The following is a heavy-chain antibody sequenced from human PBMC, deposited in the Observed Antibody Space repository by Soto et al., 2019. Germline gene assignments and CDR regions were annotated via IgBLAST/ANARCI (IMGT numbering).Heavy chain of an antibody. J-gene: IGHJ2*01. Sequence: QVQLVQSGAEVKKPGSSVKVSCKASGGTFSSYAISWVRQAPGQGLEWMGGIIPIFGTANYAQKFQGRVTITADECTSTAYMELGSLRSEDTAVYYCARAGIGVGATRGWYFDLWGRGTLVTVSS. V-gene: IGHV1-69*01. CDR1: GGTFSSYA. D-gene: IGHD1-26*01. CDR3: ARAGIGVGATRGWYFDL. CDR2: IIPIFGTA.